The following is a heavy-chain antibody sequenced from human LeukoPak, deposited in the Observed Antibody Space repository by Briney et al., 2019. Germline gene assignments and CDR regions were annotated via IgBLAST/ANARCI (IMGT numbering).Heavy chain of an antibody. J-gene: IGHJ4*02. Sequence: PGGSLRLSCAASGFTFSTYSVNWVRQAPGKGLEWVSYISSSSSTIYYADSVKGRFTISRDNAKNSLYLQMNSLRAEDTAVYYCATAVGEGFWGQGTLVTVSS. D-gene: IGHD4-17*01. V-gene: IGHV3-48*04. CDR1: GFTFSTYS. CDR3: ATAVGEGF. CDR2: ISSSSSTI.